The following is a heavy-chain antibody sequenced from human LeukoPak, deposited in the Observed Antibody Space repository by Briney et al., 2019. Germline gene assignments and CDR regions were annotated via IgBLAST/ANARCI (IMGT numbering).Heavy chain of an antibody. J-gene: IGHJ4*02. D-gene: IGHD6-19*01. CDR2: IYTSGST. V-gene: IGHV4-4*07. CDR1: GGSISSYY. Sequence: PSETLSLTCTVSGGSISSYYWSWIRQPAGKGLEWIGRIYTSGSTNYNPSLKSRVTMSVDTSKNQFSLKLGSVTAADTAVYYCARGRSSSGWSYYFDYWGQGTLVTVSS. CDR3: ARGRSSSGWSYYFDY.